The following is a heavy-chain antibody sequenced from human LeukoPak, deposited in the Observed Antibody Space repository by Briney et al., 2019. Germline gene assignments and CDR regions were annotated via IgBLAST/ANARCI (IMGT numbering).Heavy chain of an antibody. CDR1: GGTFSSYA. CDR3: ARTGPIAVAGRRGETEYFQH. Sequence: SVKVSCKASGGTFSSYAISWVRQAPGQGLEWMGGIIPIFGTANYAQKFQGRVTITADESTSTAYMELSSLRSEDTAVYYCARTGPIAVAGRRGETEYFQHWGQGTLVTVSS. D-gene: IGHD6-19*01. V-gene: IGHV1-69*01. CDR2: IIPIFGTA. J-gene: IGHJ1*01.